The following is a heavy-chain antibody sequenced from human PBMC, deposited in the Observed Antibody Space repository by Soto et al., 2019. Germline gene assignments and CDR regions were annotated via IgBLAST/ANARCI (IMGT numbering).Heavy chain of an antibody. Sequence: SETLSLTCTVSGGSISSGGYYWSWIRQHPGKGLEWIGYIYYSGSTYYNPSLKSRVTISVDTSKNQFSLKLSSVTAADTAVYYCARIRYYYGSGTLFDYWGQGTLVTVSS. CDR3: ARIRYYYGSGTLFDY. J-gene: IGHJ4*02. V-gene: IGHV4-31*03. CDR1: GGSISSGGYY. CDR2: IYYSGST. D-gene: IGHD3-10*01.